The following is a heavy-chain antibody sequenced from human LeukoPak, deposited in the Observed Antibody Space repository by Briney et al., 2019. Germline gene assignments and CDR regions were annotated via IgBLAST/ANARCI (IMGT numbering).Heavy chain of an antibody. CDR2: ISSSINTL. D-gene: IGHD3-16*01. CDR1: GFTFSSHS. V-gene: IGHV3-48*02. CDR3: AREHPGGGRSFDY. J-gene: IGHJ4*02. Sequence: GGSLRLSCAASGFTFSSHSINWVRQAPGKGLEWVSYISSSINTLYYADSVKGRFTISRDSARNSLYLQMNSLRDEDTAVYYCAREHPGGGRSFDYWGQGTLVTVSS.